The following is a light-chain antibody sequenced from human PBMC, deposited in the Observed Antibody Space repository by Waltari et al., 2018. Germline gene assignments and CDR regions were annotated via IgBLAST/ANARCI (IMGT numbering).Light chain of an antibody. CDR2: AAS. Sequence: AIRMTQSPSSLSASTGDRVTITCRASQGISSYLAWYQQKPGKAPKLLIYAASTLQNGVPSRFSGSGSGTDFTLKISRVEAEDVGVYYCMQGTHWPLTFGGGTKVEIK. J-gene: IGKJ4*01. CDR1: QGISSY. CDR3: MQGTHWPLT. V-gene: IGKV1-8*01.